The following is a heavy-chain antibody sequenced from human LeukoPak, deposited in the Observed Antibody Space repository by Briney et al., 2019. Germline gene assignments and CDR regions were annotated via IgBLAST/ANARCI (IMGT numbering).Heavy chain of an antibody. J-gene: IGHJ3*02. Sequence: GGSLRLSCAASGFTFSSYAMHWVRQAPGKGLEWVAVISYDGSNKYYADSVKGRFTISRDNSKNTLYLQMNSLRAEDTAVYYCARRRRLLAFDIWGQGTTVTVSS. CDR2: ISYDGSNK. V-gene: IGHV3-30-3*01. D-gene: IGHD5-18*01. CDR3: ARRRRLLAFDI. CDR1: GFTFSSYA.